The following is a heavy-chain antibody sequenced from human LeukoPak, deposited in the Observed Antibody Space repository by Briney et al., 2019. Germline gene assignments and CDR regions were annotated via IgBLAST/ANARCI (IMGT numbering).Heavy chain of an antibody. J-gene: IGHJ5*02. D-gene: IGHD6-13*01. Sequence: SVKVSCKASGYIFTDYYMHWVRQAPGQELGWMGRINPNSGGTNYAQKFQGRVTMTRDTSISTAYMELSRLRSDDTAVYYCARDPLYSSSWNWFDPWGQGTLATVSS. V-gene: IGHV1-2*06. CDR2: INPNSGGT. CDR1: GYIFTDYY. CDR3: ARDPLYSSSWNWFDP.